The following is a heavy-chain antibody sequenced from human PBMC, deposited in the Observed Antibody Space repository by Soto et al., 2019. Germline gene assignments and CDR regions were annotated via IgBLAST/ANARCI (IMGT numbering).Heavy chain of an antibody. Sequence: GESLKISCKGSGYTFNTYWIAWVRQTPAQGLEWMGIIYPGDSDTTYSPSFQGQVTISVDKTISTAYLQLSSLKASDTAMYYCVRQHRYMATINNDSFDIWGQGTMVTVSS. D-gene: IGHD5-12*01. CDR2: IYPGDSDT. V-gene: IGHV5-51*01. J-gene: IGHJ3*02. CDR3: VRQHRYMATINNDSFDI. CDR1: GYTFNTYW.